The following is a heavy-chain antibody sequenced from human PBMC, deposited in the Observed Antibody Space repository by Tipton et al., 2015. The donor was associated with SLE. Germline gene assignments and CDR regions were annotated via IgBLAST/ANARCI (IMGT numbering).Heavy chain of an antibody. D-gene: IGHD3-3*01. CDR3: VQNSRIAVFEMVTPTFDS. J-gene: IGHJ2*01. V-gene: IGHV3-64D*06. CDR2: ISPNGGTT. Sequence: SLRLSCSASKFTFSSYSMHWVRQAPGKGLEYVSAISPNGGTTYYADSVMGRFTISRDNSKNTLYLQMSSLRTDDTAVYYCVQNSRIAVFEMVTPTFDSWGRGTLVTVSS. CDR1: KFTFSSYS.